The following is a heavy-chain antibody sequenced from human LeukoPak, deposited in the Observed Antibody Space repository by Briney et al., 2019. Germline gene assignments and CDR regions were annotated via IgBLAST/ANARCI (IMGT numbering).Heavy chain of an antibody. Sequence: GESLKISCKGSGYSFTSYWIGWVRQMPGKGLEWMGIIYPGDSDTRYSPSFQGQVTISADKSISTASLQRSSLKASDSAIYYCARQSGYAYSFDYWGQGTLVTVSS. CDR2: IYPGDSDT. V-gene: IGHV5-51*01. D-gene: IGHD3-16*01. CDR1: GYSFTSYW. CDR3: ARQSGYAYSFDY. J-gene: IGHJ4*02.